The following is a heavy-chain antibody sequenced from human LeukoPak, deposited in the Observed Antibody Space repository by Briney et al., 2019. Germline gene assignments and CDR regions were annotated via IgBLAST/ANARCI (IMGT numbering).Heavy chain of an antibody. J-gene: IGHJ4*02. CDR2: ISGSGGST. Sequence: SCKASGGTFSSYAISWVRQAPGKGLEWVSTISGSGGSTYYADSVKGRFTVSSDNSKNTLYLQMNSLRAEDTAVYYCAKSGHYSGYDEGYFDYWGQGTLVTVSS. CDR3: AKSGHYSGYDEGYFDY. D-gene: IGHD5-12*01. V-gene: IGHV3-23*01. CDR1: GGTFSSYA.